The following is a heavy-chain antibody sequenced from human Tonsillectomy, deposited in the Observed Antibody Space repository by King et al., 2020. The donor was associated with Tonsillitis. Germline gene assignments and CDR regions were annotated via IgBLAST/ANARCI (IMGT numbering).Heavy chain of an antibody. CDR2: ISYDGRNK. CDR1: GFTFRSYA. CDR3: ARYGEAGEGVAHHTDV. Sequence: VQLVESGGGVVQPGRSLRLSCAASGFTFRSYAMHWVRQAPGKGLEWVAVISYDGRNKYYADSVKGRFTISRDNSKTTLYLQMNNSLRAEDTAVYYCARYGEAGEGVAHHTDVWGKGTTVTVSS. D-gene: IGHD7-27*01. J-gene: IGHJ6*03. V-gene: IGHV3-30*04.